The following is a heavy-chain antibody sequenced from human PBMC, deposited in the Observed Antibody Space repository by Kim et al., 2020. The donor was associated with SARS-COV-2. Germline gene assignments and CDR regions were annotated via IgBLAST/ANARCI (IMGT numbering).Heavy chain of an antibody. D-gene: IGHD3-10*01. Sequence: NTGYAQKFQGRVTMTRNTSISTAYMELSSLRSEDTAVYYCAFRVHDYTVYWGQGTLVTVSS. J-gene: IGHJ4*02. V-gene: IGHV1-8*01. CDR3: AFRVHDYTVY. CDR2: NT.